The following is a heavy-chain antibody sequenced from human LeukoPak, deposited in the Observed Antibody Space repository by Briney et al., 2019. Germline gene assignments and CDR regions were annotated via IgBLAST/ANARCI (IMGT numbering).Heavy chain of an antibody. J-gene: IGHJ4*02. CDR3: ARVAEAAVFDY. V-gene: IGHV3-21*01. Sequence: WGSLRLSCAASGFTFSSYSITWVRQAPGKGLEWVSSISSSSRYIYYADSMKGRFTISRDNAKNSLFLQMNSLRAEDTAVYYCARVAEAAVFDYWGQGTLVTVSS. CDR2: ISSSSRYI. CDR1: GFTFSSYS. D-gene: IGHD6-13*01.